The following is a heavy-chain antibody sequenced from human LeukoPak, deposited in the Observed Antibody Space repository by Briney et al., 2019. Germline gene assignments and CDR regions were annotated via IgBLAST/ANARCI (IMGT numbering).Heavy chain of an antibody. CDR2: INHSGST. J-gene: IGHJ4*02. V-gene: IGHV4-34*01. D-gene: IGHD6-19*01. CDR1: GGSFSGYY. CDR3: ARGQAGSGWYRRPYDY. Sequence: PSETLSLTCAVYGGSFSGYYWSWIRQPPGKGLEWIGEINHSGSTNYNPSLKSRVTISVDTSKNQFSLKLSSVTAADTAVYYCARGQAGSGWYRRPYDYWGQGTLVTVSS.